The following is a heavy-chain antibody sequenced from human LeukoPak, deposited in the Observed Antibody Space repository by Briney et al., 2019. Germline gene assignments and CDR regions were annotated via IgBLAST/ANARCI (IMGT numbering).Heavy chain of an antibody. Sequence: PGGSLRLSCAASGFTFSSFGMHWVRQAPGKELEWVAFIPYDGSNKYYADSVKGRFTISRDNSKNTLYLQMNSLRAEDTAVYYCAKDVGVRTTVGYFDHWGQGTLVTVSS. J-gene: IGHJ4*02. CDR1: GFTFSSFG. CDR2: IPYDGSNK. CDR3: AKDVGVRTTVGYFDH. V-gene: IGHV3-30*02. D-gene: IGHD4-11*01.